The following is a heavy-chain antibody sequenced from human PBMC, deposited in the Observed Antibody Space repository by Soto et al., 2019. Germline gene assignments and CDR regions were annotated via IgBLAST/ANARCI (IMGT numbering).Heavy chain of an antibody. CDR2: MNPNSGNT. CDR3: ARRPYCSSTSCYLSYYYGMDV. D-gene: IGHD2-2*01. V-gene: IGHV1-8*01. Sequence: GASVKVSCKASGYTFTSYDINWVRRATGQGLEWMGWMNPNSGNTGYAQKFQGRVTMARNTSISTAYMELSSLRSEDTAVYYCARRPYCSSTSCYLSYYYGMDVWGQGTTVTVSS. J-gene: IGHJ6*02. CDR1: GYTFTSYD.